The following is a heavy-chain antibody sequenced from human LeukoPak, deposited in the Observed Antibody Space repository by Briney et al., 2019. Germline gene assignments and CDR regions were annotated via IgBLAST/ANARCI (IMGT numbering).Heavy chain of an antibody. D-gene: IGHD1-1*01. CDR2: VSYSGDT. CDR3: VRDRTTSTRGSFPL. CDR1: GGSISSYY. J-gene: IGHJ3*01. V-gene: IGHV4-59*01. Sequence: PSETLSLTCSVSGGSISSYYWSWIRQPPGKRLECIGFVSYSGDTNYNPSFKSRVTISVDTSKNSFSLNLRSVTAADTALYYCVRDRTTSTRGSFPLWGQGTLVSVSS.